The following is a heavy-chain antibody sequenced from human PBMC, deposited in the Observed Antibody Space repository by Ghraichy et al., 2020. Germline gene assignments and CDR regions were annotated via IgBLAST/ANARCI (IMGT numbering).Heavy chain of an antibody. V-gene: IGHV3-23*01. J-gene: IGHJ4*02. CDR1: GFTFSSYA. CDR2: ISASGDST. D-gene: IGHD2-8*01. CDR3: AKVYYCTNVCY. Sequence: SCAASGFTFSSYAMNWVRQAPGKGLEWVSAISASGDSTYYADSVKGRFTISRDNSKNTLYLQMNSLRAEDTAVYYCAKVYYCTNVCYWGQGTLVTVSS.